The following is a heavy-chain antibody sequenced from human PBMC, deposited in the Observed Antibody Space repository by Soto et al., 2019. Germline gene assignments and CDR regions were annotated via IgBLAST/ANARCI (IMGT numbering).Heavy chain of an antibody. Sequence: GESLKISCKGSGYSFTSYVISWVRQMPGKGLEWMGRIDPSDSYTNYSPSFQGHVTISADKSISTAYLQWSSLKASDTAMYYCARLLRSSGWLQSYYYYGMDVWGQGTTVTSP. CDR3: ARLLRSSGWLQSYYYYGMDV. V-gene: IGHV5-10-1*01. CDR2: IDPSDSYT. J-gene: IGHJ6*02. D-gene: IGHD6-19*01. CDR1: GYSFTSYV.